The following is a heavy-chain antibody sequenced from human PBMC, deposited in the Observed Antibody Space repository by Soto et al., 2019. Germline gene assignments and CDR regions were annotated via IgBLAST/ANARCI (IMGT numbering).Heavy chain of an antibody. D-gene: IGHD3-3*01. V-gene: IGHV1-69*13. Sequence: SVKVSCKASGGTFSSYAISWVRQAPGQGLEWMGGIIPIFGTANYAQKFQGRVTITADESTSTAYMELSSLRSEDTAVYYCARGKRITIFGVVHHYYYYGMDVWGQGTTVTVSS. CDR1: GGTFSSYA. J-gene: IGHJ6*02. CDR2: IIPIFGTA. CDR3: ARGKRITIFGVVHHYYYYGMDV.